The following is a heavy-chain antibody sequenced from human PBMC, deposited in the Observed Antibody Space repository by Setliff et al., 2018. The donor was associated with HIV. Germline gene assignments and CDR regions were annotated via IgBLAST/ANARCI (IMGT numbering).Heavy chain of an antibody. Sequence: ASVKVSCKASGYSFIDYYMHWVRQAPGQGLEWMGWINPNSGGTNYAQKFQGRVTMTRDTSISTAYMELSRLRSDDTAVYYCARVGRNFVATMSADYYYYMDVWGKGTTVTVSS. CDR2: INPNSGGT. V-gene: IGHV1-2*02. J-gene: IGHJ6*03. D-gene: IGHD5-12*01. CDR3: ARVGRNFVATMSADYYYYMDV. CDR1: GYSFIDYY.